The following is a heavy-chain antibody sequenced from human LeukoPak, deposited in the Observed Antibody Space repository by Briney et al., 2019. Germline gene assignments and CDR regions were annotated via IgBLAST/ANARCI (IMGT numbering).Heavy chain of an antibody. J-gene: IGHJ4*02. CDR3: AREVPAAIREYYFDY. Sequence: GASVKVSCKASGYTFTSYGISWVRQAPGQGLEWMGWINPNSGGTNYAQKFQGRVTMTRDTSISTAYMELSRLRSDDTAVYYRAREVPAAIREYYFDYWGQGTLVTVSS. D-gene: IGHD2-2*01. CDR2: INPNSGGT. V-gene: IGHV1-2*02. CDR1: GYTFTSYG.